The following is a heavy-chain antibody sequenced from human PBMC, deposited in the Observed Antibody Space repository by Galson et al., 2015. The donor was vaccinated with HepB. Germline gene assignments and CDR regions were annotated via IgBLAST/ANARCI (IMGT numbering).Heavy chain of an antibody. V-gene: IGHV3-66*01. CDR2: IYSGGST. CDR3: AREDYTYYDFSVFPHRYFDY. D-gene: IGHD3-3*01. CDR1: GFTVSSNY. J-gene: IGHJ4*02. Sequence: SLRLSCAASGFTVSSNYMSWVRQAPGKGLEWVSVIYSGGSTYYADSVKGRFTISRDNSKNTLYLQMNSLRAEDTAVYYCAREDYTYYDFSVFPHRYFDYWGQGTLVTVSS.